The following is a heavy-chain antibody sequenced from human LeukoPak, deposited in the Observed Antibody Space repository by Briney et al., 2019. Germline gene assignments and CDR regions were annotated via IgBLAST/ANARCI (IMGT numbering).Heavy chain of an antibody. V-gene: IGHV3-30-3*01. CDR1: GFTFSSYA. D-gene: IGHD1-26*01. CDR2: ISHDGSNK. J-gene: IGHJ4*02. CDR3: ARDWRELSDY. Sequence: GGSLRLSCAASGFTFSSYAMSWVRQAPGKGLEWVAVISHDGSNKYYADSVKGRFTISRDNSKNTLYLQMNSLRAEDTAVYYCARDWRELSDYWGQGTLVTVSS.